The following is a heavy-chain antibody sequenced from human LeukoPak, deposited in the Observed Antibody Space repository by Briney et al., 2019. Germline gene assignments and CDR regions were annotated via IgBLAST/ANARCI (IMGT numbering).Heavy chain of an antibody. CDR2: IYYSGST. V-gene: IGHV4-59*08. D-gene: IGHD6-25*01. Sequence: SETLSLTCTVSGGSISSYYWSWIRQPPGKGLEWIGYIYYSGSTYYNPSLKSRVTISVDTSKNQFSLKLSSVTAADTAVYYCARIRSVGGMDVWGQGTTVTVSS. J-gene: IGHJ6*02. CDR1: GGSISSYY. CDR3: ARIRSVGGMDV.